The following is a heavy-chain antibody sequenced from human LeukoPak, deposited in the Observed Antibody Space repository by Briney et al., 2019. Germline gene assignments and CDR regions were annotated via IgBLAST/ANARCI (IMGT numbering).Heavy chain of an antibody. CDR3: AKGGPYYHGSGSYEGFDY. Sequence: PGGSLRLSCAASGFTFTSYAMGWVRQAPGKGLEWVSGISGSGANTYYADSVKGRFTISRDNFKKTLRLQMNSLRAEDTAIYYCAKGGPYYHGSGSYEGFDYWGQGTLVTVSS. J-gene: IGHJ4*02. CDR2: ISGSGANT. CDR1: GFTFTSYA. V-gene: IGHV3-23*01. D-gene: IGHD3-10*01.